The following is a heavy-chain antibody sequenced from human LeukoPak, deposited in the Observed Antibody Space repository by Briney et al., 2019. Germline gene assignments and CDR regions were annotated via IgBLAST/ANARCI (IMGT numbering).Heavy chain of an antibody. D-gene: IGHD6-19*01. V-gene: IGHV3-30*04. CDR1: GFTFSSYA. Sequence: GGSLRLSCAASGFTFSSYAMHWVRQAPGKGLEWVAVISYDGSNKYYADSVKGRFTISRDNSKNTLYLQMNSLRAEDTAVYYCGRDITVAGTGCFDYWAREPWSPSPQ. CDR2: ISYDGSNK. CDR3: GRDITVAGTGCFDY. J-gene: IGHJ4*02.